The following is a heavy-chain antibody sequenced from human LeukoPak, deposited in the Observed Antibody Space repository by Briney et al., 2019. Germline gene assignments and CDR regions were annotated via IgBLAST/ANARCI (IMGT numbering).Heavy chain of an antibody. CDR3: AKDDRIQTRRYSYNY. Sequence: PGGPLRLSCAASGFTFSSYAMSWVRQAPGKGLEWVSTISGSGGSTSYADSVKGRFTISRDNSKNTLYLQMNSLRAEDTAVYYCAKDDRIQTRRYSYNYWGQGTLVTVSS. J-gene: IGHJ4*02. D-gene: IGHD5-18*01. CDR2: ISGSGGST. CDR1: GFTFSSYA. V-gene: IGHV3-23*01.